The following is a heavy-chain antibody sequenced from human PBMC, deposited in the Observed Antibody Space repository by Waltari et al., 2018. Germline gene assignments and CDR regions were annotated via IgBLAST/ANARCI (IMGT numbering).Heavy chain of an antibody. J-gene: IGHJ3*02. Sequence: EVQLVESGGGLVQPGGSLRLSCAASGFTFSSYWMSWVRQAPGKGLEWVANIKQDGSVKYYVDSVKGRFTISRDNAKNSLYLQMNSLRAEDTAVYYCARDLAYCGGDCYSPDAFDIWGQGTMVTVSS. CDR1: GFTFSSYW. D-gene: IGHD2-21*01. CDR2: IKQDGSVK. CDR3: ARDLAYCGGDCYSPDAFDI. V-gene: IGHV3-7*01.